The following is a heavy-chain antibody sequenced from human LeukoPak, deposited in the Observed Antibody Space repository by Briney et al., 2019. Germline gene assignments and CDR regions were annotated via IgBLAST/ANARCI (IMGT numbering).Heavy chain of an antibody. CDR1: GFTFDDYA. CDR3: AKDKGQWLSLYYFDN. D-gene: IGHD6-19*01. V-gene: IGHV3-9*01. CDR2: ISYNSDTI. J-gene: IGHJ4*02. Sequence: GGSLRLPCAASGFTFDDYAIHWVRQAPGKGLEWVSGISYNSDTIRYADSVKGRFTISRDNAKKSLYLQMNSLRAEDTALYYCAKDKGQWLSLYYFDNWGQGTLVTVSS.